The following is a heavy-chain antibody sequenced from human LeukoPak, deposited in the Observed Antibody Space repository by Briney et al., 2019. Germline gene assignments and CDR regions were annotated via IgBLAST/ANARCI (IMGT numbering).Heavy chain of an antibody. J-gene: IGHJ4*02. D-gene: IGHD3-22*01. CDR3: AKPPLDDTFAFDY. CDR2: TRYDGSNK. Sequence: PGGSLRPSCAASGLTFSSYGMHWVRQAPGKGLEWVSFTRYDGSNKYYADSVKGRFTISRDNSKNTLYLQMNSLRTEDTAVYYCAKPPLDDTFAFDYWGQGTLVTVSS. CDR1: GLTFSSYG. V-gene: IGHV3-30*02.